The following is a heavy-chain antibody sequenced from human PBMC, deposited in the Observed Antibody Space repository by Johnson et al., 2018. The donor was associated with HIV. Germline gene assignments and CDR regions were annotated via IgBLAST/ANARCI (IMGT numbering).Heavy chain of an antibody. CDR2: ISYDGSNK. J-gene: IGHJ3*02. CDR1: GFTVSSYG. CDR3: ARDRPSSSSSGAFDI. Sequence: QVLLVESGGGLVKPGGSLRLSCAASGFTVSSYGMHWVRQAPGKGLEWVAVISYDGSNKYYADSVKGRFTISRDNAKNSLYLQMNSLRAEDTALYYCARDRPSSSSSGAFDIWGQGTMVTVSS. V-gene: IGHV3-30*03. D-gene: IGHD6-6*01.